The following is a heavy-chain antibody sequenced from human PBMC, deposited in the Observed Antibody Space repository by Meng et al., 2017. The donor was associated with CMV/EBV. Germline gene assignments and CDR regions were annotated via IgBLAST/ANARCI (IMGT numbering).Heavy chain of an antibody. CDR2: INPNSGGT. CDR1: GDTFTGYY. V-gene: IGHV1-2*02. CDR3: ARDRSITMVRGVMGWFDT. J-gene: IGHJ5*02. D-gene: IGHD3-10*01. Sequence: QVQLVQSGAAVTKPGASVKVPCKASGDTFTGYYMHWVRQAPGQGLEWMGWINPNSGGTNYAQKFQGRVTMTRDTSISTAYMELSRLRSDDTAVYYCARDRSITMVRGVMGWFDTWGQGTLVTVSS.